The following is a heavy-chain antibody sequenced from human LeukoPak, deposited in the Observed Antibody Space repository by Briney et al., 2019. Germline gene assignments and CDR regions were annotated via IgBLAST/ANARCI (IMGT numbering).Heavy chain of an antibody. J-gene: IGHJ5*02. CDR2: IYTSGGT. CDR1: GNSFGDYY. V-gene: IGHV4-4*07. Sequence: SETLSLTCTVSGNSFGDYYWSCIRQPAGRGLECIGRIYTSGGTPYKPPLKSRVTISVDTCQSHCSLYLGSVSAAGTAVYYSTRDTGTTGEVKFDPWGQGTLVTVSS. CDR3: TRDTGTTGEVKFDP. D-gene: IGHD1-7*01.